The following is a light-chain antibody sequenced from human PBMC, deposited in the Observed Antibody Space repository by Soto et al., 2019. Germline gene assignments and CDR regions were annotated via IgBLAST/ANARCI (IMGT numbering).Light chain of an antibody. J-gene: IGKJ4*01. CDR3: QQTYSGPLT. Sequence: AIQLTQSPSSLSASVGDRVTITCRASQGISRYLAWYQQKPGEAPKLLIYDASSLESGVPSRFSGSGSGTEFTLSISSLQPEDFATYYCQQTYSGPLTFGGGTKGDIK. V-gene: IGKV1-13*02. CDR1: QGISRY. CDR2: DAS.